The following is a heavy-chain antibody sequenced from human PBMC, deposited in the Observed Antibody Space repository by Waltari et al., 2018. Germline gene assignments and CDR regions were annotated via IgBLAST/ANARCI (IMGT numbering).Heavy chain of an antibody. CDR3: ARVGSGWSDLYYYYMDV. CDR2: IYTSGST. J-gene: IGHJ6*03. V-gene: IGHV4-61*02. D-gene: IGHD6-19*01. Sequence: QVQLQESGPGLVKPSQTLSLTCTVSGGSISSGSYSWRWIRQPAGKGLEWIGRIYTSGSTNYNPSLKSRVTISVDTSKNQFSLKLSSVTAADTAVYYCARVGSGWSDLYYYYMDVWGKGTTVTVSS. CDR1: GGSISSGSYS.